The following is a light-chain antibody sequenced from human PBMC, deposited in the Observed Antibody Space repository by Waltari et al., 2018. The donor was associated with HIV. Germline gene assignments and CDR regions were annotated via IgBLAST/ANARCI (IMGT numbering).Light chain of an antibody. CDR1: KSGDSY. CDR3: QTWDTSTVV. J-gene: IGLJ2*01. V-gene: IGLV3-1*01. CDR2: QDT. Sequence: SYELTQPPSVPVSPDQTATITCSGDKSGDSYVCWYQQKPGQSPVLVIYQDTKRPSAIPERFSGSNSGNTATLTISGTQAMDEADYYCQTWDTSTVVFGGGTKLTVL.